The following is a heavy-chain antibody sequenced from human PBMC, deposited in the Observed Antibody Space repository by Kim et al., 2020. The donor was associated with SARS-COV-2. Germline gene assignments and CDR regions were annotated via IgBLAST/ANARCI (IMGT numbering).Heavy chain of an antibody. J-gene: IGHJ6*02. CDR1: GFTFSSYS. V-gene: IGHV3-21*01. D-gene: IGHD3-10*01. CDR3: ARPYGSGSYYDYYYYGMDV. Sequence: GGSLRLSCAASGFTFSSYSMNWVRQAPGKGLEWVSSISSSSSYIYYADSVKGRFTISRDNAKNSLYLQMNSLRAEDTAVYYCARPYGSGSYYDYYYYGMDVWGQGTTVTVSS. CDR2: ISSSSSYI.